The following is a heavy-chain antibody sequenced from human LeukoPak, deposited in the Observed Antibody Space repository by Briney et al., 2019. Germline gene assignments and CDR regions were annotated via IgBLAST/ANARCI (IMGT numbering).Heavy chain of an antibody. D-gene: IGHD3-3*01. J-gene: IGHJ3*02. CDR2: ISSSSSYI. Sequence: PGGCLRLSCAASGFTFSSYSMNWVRQAPGKGLEWVSSISSSSSYIYYADSVKGRFTISRDNAKNSLYLQMNSLRAEDTAVYYCASSYMYYDFWSGYPGAFDIWGQGTMVTVSS. CDR3: ASSYMYYDFWSGYPGAFDI. V-gene: IGHV3-21*01. CDR1: GFTFSSYS.